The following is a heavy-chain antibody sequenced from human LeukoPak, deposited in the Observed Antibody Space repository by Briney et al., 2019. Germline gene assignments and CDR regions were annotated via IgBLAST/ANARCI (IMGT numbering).Heavy chain of an antibody. J-gene: IGHJ4*02. CDR3: AREGLYRVFDY. D-gene: IGHD3/OR15-3a*01. V-gene: IGHV3-48*03. Sequence: PGGSLRLSCAASGFTFSSFEMNWVRQAPGKGLEWVSYISSSGSTIYYADSVKGRFTISRDNAKNSLYLQMSSLRAEDTAVYYCAREGLYRVFDYWGQGTLVTVSS. CDR1: GFTFSSFE. CDR2: ISSSGSTI.